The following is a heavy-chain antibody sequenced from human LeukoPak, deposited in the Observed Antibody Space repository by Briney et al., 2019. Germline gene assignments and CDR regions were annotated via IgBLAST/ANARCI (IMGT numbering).Heavy chain of an antibody. CDR2: ISGSGGST. CDR3: AKNTEDSSGYYYPHLSYYFDY. J-gene: IGHJ4*02. Sequence: GGSLRLSCAASGFTFSSYAMSWVRQAPGKGLEWVSAISGSGGSTYCADSVKGRFTISRDNSKNTLYLQMNSLRAADTAVYYCAKNTEDSSGYYYPHLSYYFDYWGRGTLVTVSS. D-gene: IGHD3-22*01. CDR1: GFTFSSYA. V-gene: IGHV3-23*01.